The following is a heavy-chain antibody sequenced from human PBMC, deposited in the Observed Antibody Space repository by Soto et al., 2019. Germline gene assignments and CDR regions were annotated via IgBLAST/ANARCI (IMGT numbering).Heavy chain of an antibody. CDR1: GFTLSSYG. V-gene: IGHV3-30*03. CDR2: ISYDGSNK. J-gene: IGHJ6*02. CDR3: ARDDGMDV. Sequence: QVQLVESGGGVVQPGRSLRLSCAASGFTLSSYGMHWVRQAPGKGLEWVAVISYDGSNKYYADSVKGRFTISRDNSKNTLYLQMNSLRAEDTAVYYCARDDGMDVWGQGTTVTVSS.